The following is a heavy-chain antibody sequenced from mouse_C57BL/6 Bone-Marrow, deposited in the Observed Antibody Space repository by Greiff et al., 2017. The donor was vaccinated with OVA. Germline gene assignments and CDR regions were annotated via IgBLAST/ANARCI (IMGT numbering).Heavy chain of an antibody. V-gene: IGHV1-50*01. Sequence: QVQLQQSGAELVKPGASVKLSCKASGYTFTSYWMQWVKQRPGQGLEWIGEIDPSDSYTNYNQKFKGKATLTVDTSSSTAYMQLSSLTSEDSAVYYCARRITTRYYAMDYWGQGTSVTVSS. CDR3: ARRITTRYYAMDY. J-gene: IGHJ4*01. D-gene: IGHD2-4*01. CDR2: IDPSDSYT. CDR1: GYTFTSYW.